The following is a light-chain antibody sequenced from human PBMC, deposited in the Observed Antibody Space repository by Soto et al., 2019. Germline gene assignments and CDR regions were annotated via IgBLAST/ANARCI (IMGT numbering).Light chain of an antibody. V-gene: IGLV2-14*01. Sequence: QSVLTQPASVSGSPGQSIAISCTGTSSDVGGYSYVSWYQQQPGKAPKLVISDVSNRPSGVADRFSAPKSGNTASLTIPGLQTEDEADYYCASYTPSSTYVFGTGTKVTVL. CDR2: DVS. CDR1: SSDVGGYSY. J-gene: IGLJ1*01. CDR3: ASYTPSSTYV.